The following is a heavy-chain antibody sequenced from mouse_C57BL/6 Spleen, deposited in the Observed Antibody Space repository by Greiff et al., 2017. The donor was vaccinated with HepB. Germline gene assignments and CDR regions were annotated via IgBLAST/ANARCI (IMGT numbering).Heavy chain of an antibody. CDR1: GYTFTDYY. J-gene: IGHJ2*01. V-gene: IGHV1-26*01. Sequence: EVQLQQSGPELVKPGASVKISCKASGYTFTDYYMNWVKQSHGKSLEWIGDINPNNGGTSYNQKFKGKATLTVDKSSSTAYMELRSLTSEDSAVYYCASGGPYFDYWGQGTTLTVAS. CDR3: ASGGPYFDY. CDR2: INPNNGGT.